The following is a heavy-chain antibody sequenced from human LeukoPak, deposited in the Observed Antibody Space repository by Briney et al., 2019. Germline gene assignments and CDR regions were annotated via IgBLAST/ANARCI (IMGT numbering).Heavy chain of an antibody. D-gene: IGHD1-26*01. J-gene: IGHJ4*02. CDR1: GGTFSSYA. CDR2: IIPIFGTA. V-gene: IGHV1-69*05. CDR3: ARAEWELQGYYFDY. Sequence: ASVKVSCKASGGTFSSYAISWVRQAPGQGLEWMGGIIPIFGTANYAQKFQGRVTITTDESTSTAYMELGSLRSEDTAVYYCARAEWELQGYYFDYWGQGTLVTVSS.